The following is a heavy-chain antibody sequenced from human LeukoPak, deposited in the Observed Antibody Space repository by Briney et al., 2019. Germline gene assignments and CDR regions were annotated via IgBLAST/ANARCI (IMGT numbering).Heavy chain of an antibody. Sequence: SETLSLTCAVYGGSFSGYYWSWIRQPPGKGLEWIGEINHSGSTNYNPSLKSRVTISVDTSRDQFSLKLSSVTAADTAVYYCARDYYNFLTGYPYNWFDPWGQGTLVTVSS. D-gene: IGHD3-9*01. CDR3: ARDYYNFLTGYPYNWFDP. CDR2: INHSGST. V-gene: IGHV4-34*01. CDR1: GGSFSGYY. J-gene: IGHJ5*02.